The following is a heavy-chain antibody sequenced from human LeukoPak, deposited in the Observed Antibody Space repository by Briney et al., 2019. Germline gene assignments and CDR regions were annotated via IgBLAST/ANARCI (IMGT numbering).Heavy chain of an antibody. CDR1: GFTFSNYG. V-gene: IGHV3-21*06. CDR2: TDTSGRYV. J-gene: IGHJ3*02. D-gene: IGHD3-10*01. Sequence: GKSLRLSCAASGFTFSNYGMNWVRQAPGKGLEWVSFTDTSGRYVYYGDSVKGRFTISRDNAKNLLFLQMNGLRAEDTALYYCARGRSITLLRGVAMSDGFDIWGQGAMVAVSS. CDR3: ARGRSITLLRGVAMSDGFDI.